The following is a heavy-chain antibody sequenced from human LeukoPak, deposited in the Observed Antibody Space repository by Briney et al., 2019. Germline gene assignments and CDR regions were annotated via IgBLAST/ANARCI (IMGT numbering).Heavy chain of an antibody. D-gene: IGHD2-15*01. J-gene: IGHJ5*02. CDR1: GFTFCRYS. Sequence: GGSLRLSCAASGFTFCRYSMSWVRQAPGKGLEWVSSISSSSSYIYYADSVKGRFTISRDNAKNSLYLQMNSLRAEDTAVYYCAAYCRGGSSRQWFDPWGQGTLVTVSS. CDR2: ISSSSSYI. CDR3: AAYCRGGSSRQWFDP. V-gene: IGHV3-21*01.